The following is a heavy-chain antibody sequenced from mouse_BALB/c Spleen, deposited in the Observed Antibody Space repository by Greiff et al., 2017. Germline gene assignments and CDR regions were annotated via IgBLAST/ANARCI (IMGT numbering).Heavy chain of an antibody. CDR1: GFTFSSYA. J-gene: IGHJ2*01. CDR3: ARSTMITTPFYFDY. Sequence: EVQRVESGGGLVKPGGSLKLSCAASGFTFSSYAMSWVRQSPEKRLEWVAEISSGGSYTYYPDTVTGRFTISRDNAKNTLYLEMSSLRSEDTAMYYCARSTMITTPFYFDYWGQGTTLTVSS. D-gene: IGHD2-4*01. CDR2: ISSGGSYT. V-gene: IGHV5-9-4*01.